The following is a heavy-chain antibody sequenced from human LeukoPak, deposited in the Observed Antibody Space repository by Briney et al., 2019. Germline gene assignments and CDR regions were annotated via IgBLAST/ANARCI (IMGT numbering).Heavy chain of an antibody. V-gene: IGHV3-48*03. CDR2: ITSSGRTI. J-gene: IGHJ3*01. Sequence: GGSLRLSCAASGFTFSSYAMHWVRQAPGKGLEWISYITSSGRTIYYADSVKGRFTISRDNAKNSLYLQMNSLRAEDTAVYYCSINPEGDDGFHVWGQGTLVTVSS. CDR1: GFTFSSYA. D-gene: IGHD5-24*01. CDR3: SINPEGDDGFHV.